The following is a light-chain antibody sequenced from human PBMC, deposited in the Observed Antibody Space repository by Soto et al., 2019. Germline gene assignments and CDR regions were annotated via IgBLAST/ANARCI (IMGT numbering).Light chain of an antibody. CDR2: WSS. J-gene: IGKJ5*01. CDR3: QQTYSPPSIT. CDR1: QSVLHSSNGNNY. V-gene: IGKV4-1*01. Sequence: DIEMTQSPDSLSVSLGERATINCRSSQSVLHSSNGNNYIAWYQQKPGQPPKLLIYWSSTRESGVPDRFIGSGSGTDFTLTVSSLQAEDVAVYYCQQTYSPPSITFGQGTRLDIK.